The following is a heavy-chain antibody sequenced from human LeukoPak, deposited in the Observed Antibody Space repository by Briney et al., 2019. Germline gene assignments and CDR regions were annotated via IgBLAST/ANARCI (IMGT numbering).Heavy chain of an antibody. J-gene: IGHJ3*02. CDR3: ASQWLFLGAFDI. D-gene: IGHD6-19*01. V-gene: IGHV3-23*01. CDR2: ISGSGGST. CDR1: GFTFSSYA. Sequence: PGGSLRLSCAASGFTFSSYAMSWVRQAPGKGLEWVSAISGSGGSTYYADSVKGRFTISRDNSKNTLYLQMNSLRAEDTAVYYCASQWLFLGAFDIWGRGTMVTVSS.